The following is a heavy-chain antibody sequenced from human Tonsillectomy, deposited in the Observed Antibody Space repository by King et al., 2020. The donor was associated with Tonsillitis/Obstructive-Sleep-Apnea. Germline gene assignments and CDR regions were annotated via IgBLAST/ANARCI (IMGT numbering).Heavy chain of an antibody. J-gene: IGHJ4*02. CDR3: AHWFCSGCSCPIPFAY. D-gene: IGHD2-15*01. Sequence: TLKESGPTLVKPPQTLTLTCTFSGFSLSTSGVGVGWIRQPPGQALEWLALIYWDDDKRYSPSLKSSLTITKDTSKNQVVLTMTNMDPLDTATYYSAHWFCSGCSCPIPFAYCGQGTLVTVSS. CDR2: IYWDDDK. V-gene: IGHV2-5*02. CDR1: GFSLSTSGVG.